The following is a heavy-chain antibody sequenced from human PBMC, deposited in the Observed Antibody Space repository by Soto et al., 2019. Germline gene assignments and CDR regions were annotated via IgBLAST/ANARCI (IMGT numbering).Heavy chain of an antibody. CDR1: GGSISSYY. D-gene: IGHD4-4*01. CDR3: ARSTVLPTDHAEYFQH. J-gene: IGHJ1*01. V-gene: IGHV4-59*01. CDR2: IYYSGST. Sequence: QVQLQESGPGLVKPSETLSLTCTVSGGSISSYYWSWIRQPPGKGLEWIGYIYYSGSTNYNPSLTSPVTISVDTSKNQFSLKLSSVTAADTAVYYCARSTVLPTDHAEYFQHWGQGTLVTVSS.